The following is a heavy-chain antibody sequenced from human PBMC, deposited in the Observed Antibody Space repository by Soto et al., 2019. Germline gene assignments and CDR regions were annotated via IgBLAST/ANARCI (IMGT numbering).Heavy chain of an antibody. CDR3: ARDLARYYGSGSYGPPRYYYYGMDG. CDR2: ISYDGSNK. CDR1: GFTFSSYA. D-gene: IGHD3-10*01. J-gene: IGHJ6*02. Sequence: GGSLRLSCAASGFTFSSYAMHWVRQSPGKGLEWVAVISYDGSNKYYADSVKGRFTISRDNSKNTLYLQMNSLRAEDTAVYYCARDLARYYGSGSYGPPRYYYYGMDGWGQGTTVTVSS. V-gene: IGHV3-30-3*01.